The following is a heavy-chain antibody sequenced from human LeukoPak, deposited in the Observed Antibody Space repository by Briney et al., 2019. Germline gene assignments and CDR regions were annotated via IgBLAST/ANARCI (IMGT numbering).Heavy chain of an antibody. CDR2: IYYSGST. Sequence: PSETLSPTCTVSGGSISSYYWSWIRQPPGKGLEWIGYIYYSGSTNYNPSLKSRVTISVDTSRNQFSLKLSSVTAADTAVYYCARLAVFGDAFDIWGQGTMVTVSS. CDR1: GGSISSYY. CDR3: ARLAVFGDAFDI. D-gene: IGHD2-21*01. J-gene: IGHJ3*02. V-gene: IGHV4-59*01.